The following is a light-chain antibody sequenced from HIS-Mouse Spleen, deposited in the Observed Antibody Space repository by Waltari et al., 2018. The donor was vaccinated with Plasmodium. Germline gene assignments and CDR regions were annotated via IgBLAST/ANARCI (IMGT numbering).Light chain of an antibody. J-gene: IGLJ2*01. V-gene: IGLV3-25*03. CDR2: KDS. CDR3: QSADSSGTYVV. Sequence: SYELTQPPSVSVSPGQTARITCSGDALPKQYAYWYQQKPGQAPVLVIYKDSERPSGSTERCAGYSSGTTGTLTISGVQAEDEADYYCQSADSSGTYVVFGGGTKLTVL. CDR1: ALPKQY.